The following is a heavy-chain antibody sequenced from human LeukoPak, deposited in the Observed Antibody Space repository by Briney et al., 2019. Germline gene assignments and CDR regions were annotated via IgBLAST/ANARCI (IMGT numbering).Heavy chain of an antibody. V-gene: IGHV3-23*01. Sequence: GGSLRLSCAPSRFTFSSYAMSCVRDAPREGVERVSAISGSGGSKYYADSVKGRFTISRDNSKVTLYLQMNSLRAGDTAVYYCAKDLPYGDYVPYYFDYWGQGTLVTVSS. J-gene: IGHJ4*02. CDR2: ISGSGGSK. D-gene: IGHD4-17*01. CDR3: AKDLPYGDYVPYYFDY. CDR1: RFTFSSYA.